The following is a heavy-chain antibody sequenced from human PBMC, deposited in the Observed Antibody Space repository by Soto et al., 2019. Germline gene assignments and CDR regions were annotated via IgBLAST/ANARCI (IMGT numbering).Heavy chain of an antibody. CDR2: IIPIFGTA. D-gene: IGHD3-22*01. CDR3: ARGRYYDSSAPPRY. Sequence: GASVKVSCKASGGTFSSYAISWVRQAPGQGLEWMGGIIPIFGTANYAQKFQGRVTITADKSTSTAYMELSSLRSEDTAVYYCARGRYYDSSAPPRYWGQGTLVTVSS. V-gene: IGHV1-69*06. J-gene: IGHJ4*02. CDR1: GGTFSSYA.